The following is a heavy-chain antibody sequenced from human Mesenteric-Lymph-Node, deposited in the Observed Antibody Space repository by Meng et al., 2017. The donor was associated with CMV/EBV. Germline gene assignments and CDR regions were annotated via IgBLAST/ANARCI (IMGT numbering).Heavy chain of an antibody. Sequence: GGSLRLSCAASGFTFSSYWMSWVRQAPGKGLEWVANIKQDGSEKYYLDSVKGRFTISRDNDKKSLYLQMNTLRAEDTAVYYCARDIGVVDYWGQGTLVTVSS. CDR1: GFTFSSYW. CDR3: ARDIGVVDY. J-gene: IGHJ4*02. D-gene: IGHD3-10*01. CDR2: IKQDGSEK. V-gene: IGHV3-7*01.